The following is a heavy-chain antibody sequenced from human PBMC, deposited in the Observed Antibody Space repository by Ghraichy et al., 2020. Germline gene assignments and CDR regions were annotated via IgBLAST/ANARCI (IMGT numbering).Heavy chain of an antibody. CDR2: IYYSGST. J-gene: IGHJ2*01. CDR1: GGSISSSSYY. Sequence: SETLSLTCTVSGGSISSSSYYWGWIREPPGKGLEWIGSIYYSGSTYYNPSLKSRVTISVDTFKNQFSLKLSSVTAADTAVYYCARRGGSSWKNDWYFDLWGRGTLVTVSS. V-gene: IGHV4-39*01. D-gene: IGHD6-13*01. CDR3: ARRGGSSWKNDWYFDL.